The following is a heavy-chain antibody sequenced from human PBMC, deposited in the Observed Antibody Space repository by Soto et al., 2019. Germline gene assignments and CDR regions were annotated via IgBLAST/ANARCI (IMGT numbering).Heavy chain of an antibody. Sequence: VQLVESGGGLVQPGGSLRLSCAASGFTFSNYWMHWVRQVPGKGPVWVSRINSAGTSKSYADSVRGRFTVSRDNAKNTHHLQMNSLRVEDTAVYYCARDHRDRNDRVGDYYFASGGQGTLVTVSS. D-gene: IGHD1-1*01. CDR2: INSAGTSK. V-gene: IGHV3-74*01. CDR3: ARDHRDRNDRVGDYYFAS. J-gene: IGHJ4*02. CDR1: GFTFSNYW.